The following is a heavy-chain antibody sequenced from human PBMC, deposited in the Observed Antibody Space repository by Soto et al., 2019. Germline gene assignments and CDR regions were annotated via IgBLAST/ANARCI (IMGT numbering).Heavy chain of an antibody. V-gene: IGHV1-3*01. J-gene: IGHJ5*02. CDR2: INAGNGNT. CDR1: GYTFTSYA. D-gene: IGHD4-17*01. CDR3: ARSLFHPYGDYVSYWFDP. Sequence: WASVKVSCKASGYTFTSYAMHWVRQAPGQRLEWMGWINAGNGNTKYSQKFQGRVTITRDTSASTAYMELSSLRSEDTAVYYCARSLFHPYGDYVSYWFDPWGQGTLVTVPQ.